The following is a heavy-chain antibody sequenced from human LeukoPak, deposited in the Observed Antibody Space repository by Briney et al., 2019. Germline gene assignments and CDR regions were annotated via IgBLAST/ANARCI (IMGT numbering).Heavy chain of an antibody. CDR1: GGSLSDDY. CDR3: ARDIAAAATGDY. D-gene: IGHD6-25*01. V-gene: IGHV4-34*01. Sequence: SETLSLICAVHGGSLSDDYWSWIRQPPGKGLEWIGEIDHSESPNYNPSLKSRITTSIDTSKNQFSLNLTSVTAADTAMYYCARDIAAAATGDYWGQGILVTVSS. J-gene: IGHJ4*02. CDR2: IDHSESP.